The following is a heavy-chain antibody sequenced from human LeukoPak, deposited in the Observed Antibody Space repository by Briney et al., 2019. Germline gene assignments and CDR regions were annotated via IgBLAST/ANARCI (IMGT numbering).Heavy chain of an antibody. CDR3: ARGADTYYDSTGGGAFAI. V-gene: IGHV4-34*01. Sequence: SETLSLTCAVYGGSFSGYYWSWIRQPPGKRPEWIGEINHSGSTNYNPSLKSRVTISVDTSKNQFSLKLSSVTAADTAVYYCARGADTYYDSTGGGAFAIWGQGTMVTVSS. CDR2: INHSGST. CDR1: GGSFSGYY. D-gene: IGHD3-22*01. J-gene: IGHJ3*02.